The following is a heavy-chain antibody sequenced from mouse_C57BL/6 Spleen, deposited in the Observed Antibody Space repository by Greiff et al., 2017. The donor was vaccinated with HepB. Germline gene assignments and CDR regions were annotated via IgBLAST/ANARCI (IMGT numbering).Heavy chain of an antibody. Sequence: QVHVKQSGAELAKPGASVKLSCKASGYTFTSYWMHWVKQRPGQGLEWIGYINPSSGYTKYNQKFKDKATLTADKSSSTAYMQLSSLTYEDSAVYYCASPKLGRNYFDYWGQGTTLTVSS. CDR3: ASPKLGRNYFDY. J-gene: IGHJ2*01. D-gene: IGHD4-1*01. V-gene: IGHV1-7*01. CDR2: INPSSGYT. CDR1: GYTFTSYW.